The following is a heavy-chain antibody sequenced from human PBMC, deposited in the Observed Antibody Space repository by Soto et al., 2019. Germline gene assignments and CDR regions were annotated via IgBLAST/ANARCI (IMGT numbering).Heavy chain of an antibody. Sequence: ASVKVSCKASGYTFTSYAMHWVRQAPGQRLEWMGWINAGNGNTKYSQKFQGRVTITRDTSASTAYMELSSLRSEDTAVYYCARDQGHCSSTSCYAGPVGYMDGWGKGTTVTVSS. V-gene: IGHV1-3*01. CDR1: GYTFTSYA. D-gene: IGHD2-2*01. CDR3: ARDQGHCSSTSCYAGPVGYMDG. J-gene: IGHJ6*03. CDR2: INAGNGNT.